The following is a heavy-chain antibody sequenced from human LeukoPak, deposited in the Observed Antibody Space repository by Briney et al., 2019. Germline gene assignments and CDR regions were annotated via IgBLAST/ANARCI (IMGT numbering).Heavy chain of an antibody. CDR1: GYTFTRYY. J-gene: IGHJ4*02. D-gene: IGHD3-3*01. V-gene: IGHV1-46*01. CDR2: INPSGGST. Sequence: ASVKVSCKASGYTFTRYYMHWVRQAPGQGLEWMGVINPSGGSTSYAQKFQGRVTMTRDMSTSTVYMELSSLRSEDTAVYYCARDDLYDFWSGYLLDSWGQGTLVTVSS. CDR3: ARDDLYDFWSGYLLDS.